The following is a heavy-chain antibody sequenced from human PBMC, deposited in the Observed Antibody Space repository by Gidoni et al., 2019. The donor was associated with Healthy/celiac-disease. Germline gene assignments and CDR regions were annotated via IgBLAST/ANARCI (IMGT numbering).Heavy chain of an antibody. Sequence: QVQLQQWGAGLLKPSETLSLTCAVYGGSFSGYYWSWIRQPPGKGLEWIGEINHSGSTNYNPSLKSRVTISVDTSKNQFSLKLSSVTAADTAVYYCARATRSGSYRRPHDAFDIWGQGTMVTVSS. CDR3: ARATRSGSYRRPHDAFDI. CDR2: INHSGST. V-gene: IGHV4-34*01. J-gene: IGHJ3*02. D-gene: IGHD1-26*01. CDR1: GGSFSGYY.